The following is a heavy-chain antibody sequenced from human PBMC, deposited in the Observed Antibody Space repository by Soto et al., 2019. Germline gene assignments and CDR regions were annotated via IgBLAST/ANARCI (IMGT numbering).Heavy chain of an antibody. V-gene: IGHV1-69*13. CDR2: IIPFSGTV. D-gene: IGHD3-10*01. CDR3: ARGSYDSYAGFFGMGV. J-gene: IGHJ6*02. Sequence: SVKVSCKASGGSFMSQAISWVRQAPGQGPEWMGGIIPFSGTVTYTQRFQGRLTLTADEPTKTAYMELSSLRSEDTAVYYCARGSYDSYAGFFGMGVWGQGTKVTVSS. CDR1: GGSFMSQA.